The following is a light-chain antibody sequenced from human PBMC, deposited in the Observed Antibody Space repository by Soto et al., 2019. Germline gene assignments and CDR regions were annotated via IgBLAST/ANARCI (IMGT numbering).Light chain of an antibody. J-gene: IGLJ1*01. CDR1: SSNIGAGYD. CDR2: GNS. V-gene: IGLV1-40*01. Sequence: QAVLTQPPSVSGAPGQRVTISCTGSSSNIGAGYDVPWYQQLPGTAPKLLIYGNSNRPSGVPDRFAGSKSGPSAYLAITRLQADVEDDYYCHCYYSSLSAYVFGTGTKLTVL. CDR3: HCYYSSLSAYV.